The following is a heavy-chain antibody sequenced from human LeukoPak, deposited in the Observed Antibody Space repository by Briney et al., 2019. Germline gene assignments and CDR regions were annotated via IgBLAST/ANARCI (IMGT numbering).Heavy chain of an antibody. CDR1: GYTFTGYY. CDR3: ARESAGVGYIYGYFY. Sequence: ASVKVSCKASGYTFTGYYMHWVRQAPGQGLEWMGWINPNSGGTNYAQKFQGRVTMTRDTSINTAYMELTSLTSDDTAVYYCARESAGVGYIYGYFYWGQGTLVTVSS. CDR2: INPNSGGT. D-gene: IGHD5-18*01. V-gene: IGHV1-2*02. J-gene: IGHJ4*02.